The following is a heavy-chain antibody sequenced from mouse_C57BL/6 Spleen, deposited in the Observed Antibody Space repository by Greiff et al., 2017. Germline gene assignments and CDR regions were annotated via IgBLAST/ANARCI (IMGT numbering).Heavy chain of an antibody. CDR3: AGDDEVYDGYFDIDY. CDR2: IYPGSGSI. Sequence: VQLKQSGAELVKPGASVKLSCKASGYTFTDYCIHWVKQRPGQGLEWIGWIYPGSGSIKYNEKFKGKATLTVDKSSSTAYMELSSLTSEDSAVXFYAGDDEVYDGYFDIDYWGQGTTLTVSS. CDR1: GYTFTDYC. J-gene: IGHJ2*01. D-gene: IGHD2-3*01. V-gene: IGHV1-62-2*01.